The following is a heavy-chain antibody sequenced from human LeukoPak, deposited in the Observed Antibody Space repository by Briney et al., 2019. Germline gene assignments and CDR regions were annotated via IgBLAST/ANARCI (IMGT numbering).Heavy chain of an antibody. CDR2: IDPTNSYT. V-gene: IGHV5-10-1*01. CDR3: ASTSDFSAGWPFDS. Sequence: GESLQISCKGSGYSFTSYLINWVRQMPGKGLEWMGRIDPTNSYTNYSPSFQGHVTISADTSISTAYLQWSSLKASDTAIFYCASTSDFSAGWPFDSWGQGTLVSVSS. J-gene: IGHJ4*02. CDR1: GYSFTSYL. D-gene: IGHD6-19*01.